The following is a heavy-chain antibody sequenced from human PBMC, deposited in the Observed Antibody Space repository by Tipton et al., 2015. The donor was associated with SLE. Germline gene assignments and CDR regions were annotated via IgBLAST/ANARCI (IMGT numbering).Heavy chain of an antibody. J-gene: IGHJ4*02. CDR3: ASIKGNTNPYDF. CDR2: IWFDGSNE. V-gene: IGHV3-33*01. D-gene: IGHD2-8*01. Sequence: SLRLSCAASGFRVTNYDMHWVRQDPGKGLEWVAVIWFDGSNEYYLDSVKGRFTISRDNSENTLSLQMNSLRFEDTAIYYCASIKGNTNPYDFWGQGTLVTVSS. CDR1: GFRVTNYD.